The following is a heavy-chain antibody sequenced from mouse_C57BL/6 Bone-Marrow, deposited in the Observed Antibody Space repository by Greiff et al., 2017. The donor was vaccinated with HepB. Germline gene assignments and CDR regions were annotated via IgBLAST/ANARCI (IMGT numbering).Heavy chain of an antibody. CDR3: AMGYCDY. Sequence: EVQLQQSVAELVRPGASVKLSCTASGFNIKNPYMHWVKQRPEQGLEWIGRIDPANGNTKYAPKFQGKATITADTSSNTAYLQLSSLTSEDTAIYYCAMGYCDYWGQGTTLTVSS. CDR1: GFNIKNPY. CDR2: IDPANGNT. V-gene: IGHV14-3*01. J-gene: IGHJ2*01.